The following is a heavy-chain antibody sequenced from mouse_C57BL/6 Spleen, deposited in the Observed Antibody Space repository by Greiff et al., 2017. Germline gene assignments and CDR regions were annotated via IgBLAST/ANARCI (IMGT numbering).Heavy chain of an antibody. CDR3: ARSVDSALGRGYFDY. D-gene: IGHD4-1*01. V-gene: IGHV1-69*01. CDR1: GYTFTSYW. J-gene: IGHJ2*01. Sequence: QVQLKQPGAELVMPGASVKLSCKASGYTFTSYWMHWVKQRPGQGLEWIGEIDPSDSYTNYNQKFKGKSTLTVDKSSSTAYMQLSSLTSEDSAVYYCARSVDSALGRGYFDYWGQGTTLTVSS. CDR2: IDPSDSYT.